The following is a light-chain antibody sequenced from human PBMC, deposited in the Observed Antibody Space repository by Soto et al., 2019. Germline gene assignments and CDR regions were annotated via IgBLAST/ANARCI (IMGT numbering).Light chain of an antibody. V-gene: IGLV2-8*01. J-gene: IGLJ2*01. CDR1: SGDVGGYNY. Sequence: QSVLTQPPSASGSPGQSVTISCTGTSGDVGGYNYVSWYQQHPGKAPKLMIYEVTKRPSGVPGRFSGSKSGNTASLTVSGLQAEDEADYYCSSYAGSNNVVFGGGTKVTVL. CDR2: EVT. CDR3: SSYAGSNNVV.